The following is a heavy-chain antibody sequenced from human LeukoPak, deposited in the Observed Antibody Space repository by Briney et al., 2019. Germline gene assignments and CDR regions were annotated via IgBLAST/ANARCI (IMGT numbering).Heavy chain of an antibody. CDR1: GFTFSSYA. J-gene: IGHJ4*02. Sequence: PGGSLRLSCAASGFTFSSYAMSWVRQAPGKGLEWASAITGSGGSTYYADSVKGRFTISRDNSKNTLYLQMNSLRAEDTAVYYCAKYPIVAAAAIGPLFDYWGQGTLVTVSS. CDR3: AKYPIVAAAAIGPLFDY. D-gene: IGHD2-2*01. CDR2: ITGSGGST. V-gene: IGHV3-23*01.